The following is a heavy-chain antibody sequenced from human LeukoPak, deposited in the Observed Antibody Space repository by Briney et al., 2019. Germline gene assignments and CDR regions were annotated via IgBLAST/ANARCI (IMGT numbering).Heavy chain of an antibody. D-gene: IGHD3-3*01. CDR2: ISYDGSNK. CDR1: GFTFSSYA. Sequence: GGSLRLSCAASGFTFSSYAMHWARQAPGKGLEWVAVISYDGSNKYYADSVKGRFTISRDNSKNTLYLQMNSLRAEDTAVYYCARELRFLEWLNDLSAFDIWGQGTMVTVSS. J-gene: IGHJ3*02. V-gene: IGHV3-30-3*01. CDR3: ARELRFLEWLNDLSAFDI.